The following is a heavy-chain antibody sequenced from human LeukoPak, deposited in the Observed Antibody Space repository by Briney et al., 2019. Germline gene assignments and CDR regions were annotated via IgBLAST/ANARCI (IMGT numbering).Heavy chain of an antibody. CDR1: GYTFTSYY. CDR2: INPSGGST. CDR3: ARDSGSRSSSWYQKGPNYYYYYMDV. Sequence: ASVKVSCKASGYTFTSYYMHWVRQAPGQGLEWMGIINPSGGSTSYAQKFQGRVTMTRDMSTSTVYMELSSLRSEDTAVYYCARDSGSRSSSWYQKGPNYYYYYMDVWGKGTTVTVSS. D-gene: IGHD6-13*01. J-gene: IGHJ6*03. V-gene: IGHV1-46*01.